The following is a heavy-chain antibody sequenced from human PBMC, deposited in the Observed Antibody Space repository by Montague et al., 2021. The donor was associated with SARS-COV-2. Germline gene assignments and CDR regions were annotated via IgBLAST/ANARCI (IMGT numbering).Heavy chain of an antibody. Sequence: SLRLSCAASGFTFSSYAMHWVRQAPGKGLEWVAVISTDVNKKYYADSVKGRFTISRDTSKNTLSLQLNSLRVEDAAVYYCAKDQGIGYSDFDCWGQGTLVTVSS. CDR3: AKDQGIGYSDFDC. V-gene: IGHV3-30*04. D-gene: IGHD2-15*01. CDR2: ISTDVNKK. J-gene: IGHJ4*02. CDR1: GFTFSSYA.